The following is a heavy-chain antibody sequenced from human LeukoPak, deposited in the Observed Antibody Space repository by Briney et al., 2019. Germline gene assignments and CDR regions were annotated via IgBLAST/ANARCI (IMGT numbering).Heavy chain of an antibody. J-gene: IGHJ3*02. CDR1: GGTFISYA. CDR2: IIPIFGTA. V-gene: IGHV1-69*01. Sequence: ASVKVSCKASGGTFISYAISWVRQAPGQGLEWMGGIIPIFGTANYAQKFQGRVTITADESTSTAYMELSSLRSEDTAVYYCASGEGGAAFDIWGQGTMVTVSS. CDR3: ASGEGGAAFDI. D-gene: IGHD3-10*01.